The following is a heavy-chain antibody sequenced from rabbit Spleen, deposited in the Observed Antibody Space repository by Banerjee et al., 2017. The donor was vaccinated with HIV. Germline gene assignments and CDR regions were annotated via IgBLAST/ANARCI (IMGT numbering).Heavy chain of an antibody. CDR3: ARDSGSSFSSYGMDL. J-gene: IGHJ6*01. V-gene: IGHV1S45*01. Sequence: QEQLEESGGDLVKPGASLTLTCTASGVSFSNNHYMCWVRQAPGKGLEWIACIEGGSSAFSYFASWAKGRFTISKTSSTTVTLQMTSLTAADTTTYFCARDSGSSFSSYGMDLWGPGTLVTVS. CDR1: GVSFSNNHY. CDR2: IEGGSSAFS. D-gene: IGHD8-1*01.